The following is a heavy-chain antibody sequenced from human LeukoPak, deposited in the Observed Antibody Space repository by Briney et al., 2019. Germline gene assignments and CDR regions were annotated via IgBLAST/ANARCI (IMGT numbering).Heavy chain of an antibody. V-gene: IGHV1-18*01. J-gene: IGHJ5*02. CDR1: GYTFTSYG. CDR3: ARGKLSSSSKTWFDP. Sequence: ASVKVSCKASGYTFTSYGISWVRQAPGQGLEWMGWISAYNGNTNYAQKLQGRVTMTTDTSTSTAYMELRSLRSDDTAVYYCARGKLSSSSKTWFDPWGQGTLVTVSS. CDR2: ISAYNGNT. D-gene: IGHD6-6*01.